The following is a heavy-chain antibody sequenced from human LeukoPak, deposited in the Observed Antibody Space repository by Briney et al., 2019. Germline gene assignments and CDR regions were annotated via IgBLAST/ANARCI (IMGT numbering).Heavy chain of an antibody. D-gene: IGHD3-10*01. J-gene: IGHJ4*02. CDR3: ARDLWFGELLSGFDY. CDR2: ISYDGSNK. Sequence: GGSLRLSCAASGFTFSSYGMHWVRQAPGKGLEWVAVISYDGSNKNYADSVKGRFTISRDNTKNSLYLQMNSLRAEDTAVYYCARDLWFGELLSGFDYWGQGTLVTVSS. V-gene: IGHV3-30*13. CDR1: GFTFSSYG.